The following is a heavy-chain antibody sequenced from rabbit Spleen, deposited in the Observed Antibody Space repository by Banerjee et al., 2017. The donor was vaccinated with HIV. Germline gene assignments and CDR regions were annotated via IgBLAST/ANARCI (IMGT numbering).Heavy chain of an antibody. Sequence: QSLEESGGDLVKPGASLTLTCTASGFSFSAGYYMCWVRQAPGKGLEWIACTVGGSGGIYYASWAKGRFTVSKTSSTTVTLQMTSLTAADTATYFCGRSSYAGYAGYGYGLDLWGPGTLVTVS. CDR2: TVGGSGGI. CDR1: GFSFSAGYY. J-gene: IGHJ6*01. D-gene: IGHD7-1*01. V-gene: IGHV1S40*01. CDR3: GRSSYAGYAGYGYGLDL.